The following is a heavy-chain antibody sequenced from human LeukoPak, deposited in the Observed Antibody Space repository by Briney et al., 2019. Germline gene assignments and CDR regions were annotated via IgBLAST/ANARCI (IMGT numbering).Heavy chain of an antibody. J-gene: IGHJ4*02. Sequence: ASVKVSCKASGYTFTSYYIHWVRQAPGQGLEWMGWINPNSGGTNYAQKFQGSVTMTRDTSISTAYMELSRLRSADTTVYYCSAMACDDWGQGTMVTVSS. V-gene: IGHV1-2*02. D-gene: IGHD5-24*01. CDR2: INPNSGGT. CDR1: GYTFTSYY. CDR3: SAMACDD.